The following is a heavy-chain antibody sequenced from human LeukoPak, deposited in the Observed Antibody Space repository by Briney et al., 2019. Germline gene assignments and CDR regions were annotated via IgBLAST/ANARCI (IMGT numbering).Heavy chain of an antibody. V-gene: IGHV4-61*02. CDR3: ARDRLGYNHAWCWFDT. Sequence: PSQTLSLTCTVSGGSISSGSSSWSWIRQSAGKGLEWIRRSSTGGSTRYNAALKSRVTISVDTSKNQFSLKLNSVTAADTAMYYCARDRLGYNHAWCWFDTWGRGTLVFVSS. CDR2: SSTGGST. D-gene: IGHD1-14*01. J-gene: IGHJ5*02. CDR1: GGSISSGSSS.